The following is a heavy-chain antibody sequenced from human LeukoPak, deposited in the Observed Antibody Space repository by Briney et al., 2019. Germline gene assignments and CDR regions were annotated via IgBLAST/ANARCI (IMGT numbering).Heavy chain of an antibody. V-gene: IGHV4-38-2*02. J-gene: IGHJ4*02. CDR2: IYHSGIT. CDR1: GYSIRSGFY. CDR3: ARAVGSFDWLPLFDY. Sequence: SETLSLTCTVSGYSIRSGFYWGWIRQSPGKGLEWIGNIYHSGITYYTPSLKSRVTISVDTSKDQFYLKLSSVTAADTAVYYCARAVGSFDWLPLFDYWGQGTLVTVSS. D-gene: IGHD3-9*01.